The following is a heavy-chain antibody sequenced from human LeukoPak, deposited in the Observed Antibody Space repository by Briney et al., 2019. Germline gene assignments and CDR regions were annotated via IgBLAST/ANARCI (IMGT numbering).Heavy chain of an antibody. CDR2: IIPIFGTA. CDR1: GGTFSSYA. Sequence: GASVKVSCKASGGTFSSYAISWVRQAPGQGLEWMGGIIPIFGTANYAQKFQGRVTITADKSTSTAYMELSSLRSEDTAVYYCARAPPRGYVHYYYYMDVWGKGTTVTVSS. CDR3: ARAPPRGYVHYYYYMDV. V-gene: IGHV1-69*06. D-gene: IGHD2-2*01. J-gene: IGHJ6*03.